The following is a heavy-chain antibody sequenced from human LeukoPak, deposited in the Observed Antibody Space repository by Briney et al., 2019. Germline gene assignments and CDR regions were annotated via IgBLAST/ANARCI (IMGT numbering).Heavy chain of an antibody. CDR3: VKDRPCETCTPMDA. J-gene: IGHJ6*02. Sequence: GGSLRLSCAASGFTFSSYAMSWVRQAPGKGLEWVSAISGSGGSTYYADSVKGRFTISRDNSKNTLYLQMNSLRAEDSAIYFCVKDRPCETCTPMDAWGQGTTVTVSS. V-gene: IGHV3-23*01. CDR2: ISGSGGST. CDR1: GFTFSSYA.